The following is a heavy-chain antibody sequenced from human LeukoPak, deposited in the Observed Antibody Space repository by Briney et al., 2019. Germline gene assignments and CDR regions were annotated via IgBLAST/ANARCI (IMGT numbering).Heavy chain of an antibody. J-gene: IGHJ5*02. Sequence: GGSLRLSCAASGFALSSHWMTWVRQVPGRGPEWVANVNRDGSETYYLDSVKGRFTISRDNAKNSLYLQMNSLRAEDTAVYYCARIVRYSSGWTSYNWFDPWGQGTLVTVSS. V-gene: IGHV3-7*03. D-gene: IGHD6-19*01. CDR3: ARIVRYSSGWTSYNWFDP. CDR1: GFALSSHW. CDR2: VNRDGSET.